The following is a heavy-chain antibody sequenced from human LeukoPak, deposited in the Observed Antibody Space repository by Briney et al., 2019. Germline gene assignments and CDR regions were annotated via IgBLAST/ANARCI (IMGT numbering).Heavy chain of an antibody. CDR3: ANLHYGSGSVSDF. CDR1: GYNF. J-gene: IGHJ4*02. CDR2: IEPSDSYA. Sequence: GEALKISCKGCGYNFISWVRQMPGKGLEWMGRIEPSDSYATYNPSFQGHVTISGDKSINTAYLQWSSLKASDTAMYYCANLHYGSGSVSDFWGQGTLVTVSS. V-gene: IGHV5-10-1*01. D-gene: IGHD3-10*01.